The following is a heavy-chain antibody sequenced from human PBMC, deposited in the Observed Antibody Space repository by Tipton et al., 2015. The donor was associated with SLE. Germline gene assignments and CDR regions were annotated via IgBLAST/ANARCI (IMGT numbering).Heavy chain of an antibody. CDR3: ARWVLGTRWGFDP. Sequence: TLSLTCTVSGGSISSYYWSWIRQPPGKGLEWIGYIYYSGSTNYNPSLKSRVTISLDTSKNQFSLTLSSVTATDTAVYYCARWVLGTRWGFDPWGHGTLVTVSS. CDR1: GGSISSYY. V-gene: IGHV4-59*12. D-gene: IGHD7-27*01. J-gene: IGHJ5*02. CDR2: IYYSGST.